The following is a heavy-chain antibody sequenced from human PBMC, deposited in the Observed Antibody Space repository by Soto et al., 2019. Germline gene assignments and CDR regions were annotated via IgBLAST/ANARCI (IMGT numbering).Heavy chain of an antibody. CDR1: GFTFSSYD. CDR3: AREYVVVPVIPGGNYGMDV. Sequence: QVQLVESGGGVVQPGRSLRLSCAASGFTFSSYDMHWVRQALGKGLEWVAVIWYDGSNKYYADSVKGRFTISRDNSKNTLYLQMNSLRAEDTAVYYRAREYVVVPVIPGGNYGMDVWGQGTTVTVSS. D-gene: IGHD2-2*01. V-gene: IGHV3-33*01. CDR2: IWYDGSNK. J-gene: IGHJ6*02.